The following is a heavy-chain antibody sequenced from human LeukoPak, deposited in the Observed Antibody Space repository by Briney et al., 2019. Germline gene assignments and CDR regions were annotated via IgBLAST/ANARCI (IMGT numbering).Heavy chain of an antibody. CDR1: GFTFSSYA. D-gene: IGHD2-2*01. Sequence: GGSLRLSCAASGFTFSSYAMSWVRQAPGKGLEWVSAISGSGGTTFYADSVKGRFPISRDNSKNTQYLQMNSLRAEDTAVYYCAAIYCSSTSCYAFDYWGQGTLVTVSS. CDR2: ISGSGGTT. J-gene: IGHJ4*02. CDR3: AAIYCSSTSCYAFDY. V-gene: IGHV3-23*01.